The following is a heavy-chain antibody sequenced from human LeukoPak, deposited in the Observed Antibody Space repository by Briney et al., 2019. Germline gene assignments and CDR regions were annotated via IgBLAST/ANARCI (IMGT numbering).Heavy chain of an antibody. CDR2: IIPIFGTA. Sequence: SVKVSCKASGGTFSSYAISWVRQAPGQGLEWMGGIIPIFGTANYAQKFQGRVTITADKSTSTAYMELSSLRSEDAAVYYCARSPRITMVRGVMTGAFDIWGQGTMVTVSS. CDR3: ARSPRITMVRGVMTGAFDI. D-gene: IGHD3-10*01. J-gene: IGHJ3*02. V-gene: IGHV1-69*06. CDR1: GGTFSSYA.